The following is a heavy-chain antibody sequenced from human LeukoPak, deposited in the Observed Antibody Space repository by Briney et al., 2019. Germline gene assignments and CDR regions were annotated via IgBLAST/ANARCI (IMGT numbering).Heavy chain of an antibody. CDR1: GFSFSDYA. Sequence: GGSLSLSCAGSGFSFSDYAMHWVRQAPGKGLEYVSGISNRGDRTYYATSVKGRFTISRDNSKSTLYLQMGSLGDEDMAVYYCARDPYSSGWSDNWGPGTIVTVSS. CDR2: ISNRGDRT. CDR3: ARDPYSSGWSDN. J-gene: IGHJ4*02. V-gene: IGHV3-64*01. D-gene: IGHD6-19*01.